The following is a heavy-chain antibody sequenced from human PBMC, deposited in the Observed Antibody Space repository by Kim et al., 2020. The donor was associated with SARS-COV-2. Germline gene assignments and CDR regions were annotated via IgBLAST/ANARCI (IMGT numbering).Heavy chain of an antibody. Sequence: GGSLRLSCAASGFTVSSNYMSWVRQAPGKGLEWVSVIYSGGSTYYADSVKGRFTISRDNSKNTLYLQMNSLRAEDTAVYYCARDPGGGLHGSGYYYGMDVWGQGTTVTVSS. J-gene: IGHJ6*02. CDR2: IYSGGST. D-gene: IGHD3-3*01. CDR3: ARDPGGGLHGSGYYYGMDV. V-gene: IGHV3-66*01. CDR1: GFTVSSNY.